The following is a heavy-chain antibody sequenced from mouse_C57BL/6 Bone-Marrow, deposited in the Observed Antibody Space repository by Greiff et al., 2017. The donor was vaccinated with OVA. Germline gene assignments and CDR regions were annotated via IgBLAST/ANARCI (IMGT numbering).Heavy chain of an antibody. J-gene: IGHJ2*01. CDR3: ANDYDGGRGYYFDY. CDR2: INPYNGGT. Sequence: VQLQQSGPVLVKPGASVKMSCKASGYTFTDYYMHWVKQSPGKSLEWIGVINPYNGGTSYNQKFKGKATLTVDKSSSTAYMELNSLTSEDSAVYYCANDYDGGRGYYFDYWGQGTTLTVSS. D-gene: IGHD2-4*01. CDR1: GYTFTDYY. V-gene: IGHV1-19*01.